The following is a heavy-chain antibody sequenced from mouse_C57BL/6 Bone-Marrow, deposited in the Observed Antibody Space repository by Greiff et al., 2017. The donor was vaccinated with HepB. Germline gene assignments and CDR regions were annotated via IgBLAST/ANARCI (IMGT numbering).Heavy chain of an antibody. V-gene: IGHV1-4*01. CDR1: GYTFTSYT. J-gene: IGHJ4*01. D-gene: IGHD2-10*02. CDR3: ARSSPRAMDY. Sequence: VHLVESGAELARPGASVKMSCKASGYTFTSYTMHWVKQRPGQGLEWIGYINPSSGYTKYNQKFKDKATLTADKSSSTAYMQLSSLTSEDSAVYYCARSSPRAMDYWGQGTSVTVSS. CDR2: INPSSGYT.